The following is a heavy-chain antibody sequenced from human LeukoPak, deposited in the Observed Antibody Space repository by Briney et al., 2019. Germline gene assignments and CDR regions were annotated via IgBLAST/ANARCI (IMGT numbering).Heavy chain of an antibody. CDR3: ARFSVVGAPPT. Sequence: KPSETLSLTCAVYGGSFSGYYWNWIRQPPGKGLEWIGEINHSGSTNYNPSLRSRVTMSVDTSKNQFSLKLSSVTAADTAVYYCARFSVVGAPPTWGQGTLVTVSS. V-gene: IGHV4-34*01. CDR1: GGSFSGYY. CDR2: INHSGST. J-gene: IGHJ5*02. D-gene: IGHD1-26*01.